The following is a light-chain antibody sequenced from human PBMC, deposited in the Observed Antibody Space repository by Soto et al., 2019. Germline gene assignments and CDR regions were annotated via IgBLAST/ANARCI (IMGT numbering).Light chain of an antibody. Sequence: QSVLTQPASVSGSPGQSITISCTGTSSDVGGYNYVSWYQQYPGKAPKLMIYDVSNRPSGVSNRFSGSKSGNSASLTISELQAEDEADYYCSSYTSTSTYVFGTGTKVTVL. J-gene: IGLJ1*01. V-gene: IGLV2-14*01. CDR1: SSDVGGYNY. CDR2: DVS. CDR3: SSYTSTSTYV.